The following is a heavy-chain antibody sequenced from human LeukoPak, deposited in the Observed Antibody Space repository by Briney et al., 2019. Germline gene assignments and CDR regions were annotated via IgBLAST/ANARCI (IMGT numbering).Heavy chain of an antibody. CDR1: GFTFSSYE. J-gene: IGHJ4*02. CDR3: ARADCSGGSCYSGCVDY. CDR2: ISSSGSTI. Sequence: GGSLRLSCAASGFTFSSYEMNWVRQAPGKGLEWVSYISSSGSTIYYADSVKGRFTISRDNAKNSLYLQMNSLRAEDTAVYYCARADCSGGSCYSGCVDYWSQGTLVTVSS. V-gene: IGHV3-48*03. D-gene: IGHD2-15*01.